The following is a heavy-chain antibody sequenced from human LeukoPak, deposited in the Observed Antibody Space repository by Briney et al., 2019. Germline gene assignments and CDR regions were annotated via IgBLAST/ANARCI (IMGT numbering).Heavy chain of an antibody. CDR2: IIPILGIA. V-gene: IGHV1-69*02. CDR3: ARSSIAAAAGTIDY. D-gene: IGHD6-13*01. J-gene: IGHJ4*02. Sequence: IIPILGIANYAQKFQGRVTITADKSTSTAYMELSSLRSEDTAVYYCARSSIAAAAGTIDYWGQGTLVTVSS.